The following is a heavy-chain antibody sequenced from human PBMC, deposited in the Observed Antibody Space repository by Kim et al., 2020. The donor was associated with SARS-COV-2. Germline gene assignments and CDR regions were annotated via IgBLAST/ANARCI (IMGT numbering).Heavy chain of an antibody. D-gene: IGHD1-26*01. CDR3: AKSFSGSYFGYDY. CDR2: ISYDGSNK. J-gene: IGHJ4*02. V-gene: IGHV3-30*18. Sequence: GGSLRLSCAASGFTFNTYGMHWVRQAPGKGLEWVAVISYDGSNKYYADSVKCRFTISRVNSKKTLYLQMNSLRIEDTAMYYCAKSFSGSYFGYDYWGQGTLVTV. CDR1: GFTFNTYG.